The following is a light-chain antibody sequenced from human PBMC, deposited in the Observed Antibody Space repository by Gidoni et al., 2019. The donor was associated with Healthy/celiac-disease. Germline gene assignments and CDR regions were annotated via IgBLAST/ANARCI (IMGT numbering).Light chain of an antibody. CDR3: AAWDDSLNGHVV. CDR1: SSNIGRNT. Sequence: QSVLTQPPSASGTPGQRVTISCSGSSSNIGRNTVNWYQQLPGTAPKLLIYSNNQRPSGVPARFSGSKSGTSASLAISGLQSEDEADYYCAAWDDSLNGHVVFGGGTKLTVL. CDR2: SNN. J-gene: IGLJ2*01. V-gene: IGLV1-44*01.